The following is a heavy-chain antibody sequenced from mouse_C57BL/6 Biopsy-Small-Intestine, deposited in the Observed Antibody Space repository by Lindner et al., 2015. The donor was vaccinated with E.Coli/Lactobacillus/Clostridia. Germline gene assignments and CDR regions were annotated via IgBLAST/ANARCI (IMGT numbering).Heavy chain of an antibody. Sequence: SVKVSCKASGYTFTTYDIHWVRQATGQGLEWMGWMSPNSGYTGYAQKFRGRVTMTRNTATNTAFVELTSLRSEDTAVYYCARTNAWSNFDYWGQGTLLIVSS. CDR3: ARTNAWSNFDY. V-gene: IGHV1S45*01. CDR2: MSPNSGYT. J-gene: IGHJ2*01. CDR1: GYTFTTYD.